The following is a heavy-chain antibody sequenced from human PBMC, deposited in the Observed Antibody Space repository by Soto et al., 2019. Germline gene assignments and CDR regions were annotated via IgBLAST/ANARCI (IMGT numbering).Heavy chain of an antibody. CDR3: ARSKVGGSYYYYYYGMDV. Sequence: KPSETLSLTCTVSGGSISTYYWSWIRQPPGKGLEWIGYIYHSGSTNYNPSLKSRVTISIDTSKNQFSLGLSSVTAADTAVYYCARSKVGGSYYYYYYGMDVWGQGTTVTVSS. CDR2: IYHSGST. V-gene: IGHV4-59*01. D-gene: IGHD1-26*01. CDR1: GGSISTYY. J-gene: IGHJ6*02.